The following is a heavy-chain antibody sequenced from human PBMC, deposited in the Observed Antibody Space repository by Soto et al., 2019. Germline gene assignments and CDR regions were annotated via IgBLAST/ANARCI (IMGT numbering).Heavy chain of an antibody. CDR3: ARGADIVATTTTYYFDY. V-gene: IGHV4-34*01. J-gene: IGHJ4*02. CDR2: INHSGST. Sequence: SETLSLTCAVYGGSFSGYYWSWIRQPPGKGLEWIGEINHSGSTNYNPSLKSRVTISVDTSKNQFSLKLSSVTAADTAVYYCARGADIVATTTTYYFDYWGQGTLVTVSS. D-gene: IGHD5-12*01. CDR1: GGSFSGYY.